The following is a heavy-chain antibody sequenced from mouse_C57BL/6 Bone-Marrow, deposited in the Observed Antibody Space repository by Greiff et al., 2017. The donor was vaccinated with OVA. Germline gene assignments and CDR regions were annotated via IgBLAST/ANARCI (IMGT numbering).Heavy chain of an antibody. D-gene: IGHD2-5*01. J-gene: IGHJ2*01. CDR2: ISDGGSYN. CDR1: GFTFSSYA. CDR3: AREGSNSYYFDY. Sequence: EVQGVESGGGLVKPGGSLKLSCAASGFTFSSYAMSWVRQTPEKRLEWVATISDGGSYNYYPDNVKGRFTISRDNAKNNLYLQMSQLKSEDTAMYDGAREGSNSYYFDYWGQGTTLTVSS. V-gene: IGHV5-4*01.